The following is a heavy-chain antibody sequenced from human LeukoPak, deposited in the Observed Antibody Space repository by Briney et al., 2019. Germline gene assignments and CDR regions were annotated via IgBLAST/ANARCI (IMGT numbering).Heavy chain of an antibody. J-gene: IGHJ4*02. CDR2: ISGSGGST. D-gene: IGHD2-2*01. V-gene: IGHV3-23*01. CDR1: GFTFSSYA. Sequence: GWSLRLSCAASGFTFSSYAVSWVRQAPGKGLEWVSAISGSGGSTYYADSVKGRFTISRDNSKNTLYPQMNSLRAEDTAVYYCASVRQDIVVVPAAMETYWGQGTLVTVSS. CDR3: ASVRQDIVVVPAAMETY.